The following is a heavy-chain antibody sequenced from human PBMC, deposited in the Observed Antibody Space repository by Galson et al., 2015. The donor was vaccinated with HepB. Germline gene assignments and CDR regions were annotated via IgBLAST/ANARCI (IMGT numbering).Heavy chain of an antibody. J-gene: IGHJ4*02. D-gene: IGHD2-2*01. V-gene: IGHV1-69*13. CDR2: IIPMFGST. Sequence: SVKVSCKASGGTFSSSAISWVRQAPGQGLEWMGGIIPMFGSTNYAQKFQGRVTLTADESTRTAYMELSSLRSEDTAVYYCASWAGQCTSIDCLTSLDYWGQGTLVTVSS. CDR3: ASWAGQCTSIDCLTSLDY. CDR1: GGTFSSSA.